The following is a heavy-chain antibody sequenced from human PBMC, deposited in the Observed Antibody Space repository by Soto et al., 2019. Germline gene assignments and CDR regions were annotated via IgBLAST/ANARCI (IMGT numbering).Heavy chain of an antibody. CDR2: ISNDGSNK. D-gene: IGHD1-7*01. J-gene: IGHJ4*02. CDR1: GFSFSTYG. CDR3: SKVLGNYRAFDY. V-gene: IGHV3-30*18. Sequence: QVHLVESAGGVVQPGRSLRLSCAASGFSFSTYGMHWVRQAPGTGLEWVAFISNDGSNKYYADSVKGLFTISRGNSKNRIYLQMKSLRAEDPAVYYGSKVLGNYRAFDYCVQGALVTVAS.